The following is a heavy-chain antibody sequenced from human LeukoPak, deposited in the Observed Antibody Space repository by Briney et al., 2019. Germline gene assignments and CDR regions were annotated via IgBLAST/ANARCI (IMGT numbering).Heavy chain of an antibody. J-gene: IGHJ4*02. V-gene: IGHV3-30*02. CDR1: GYKFSRYA. Sequence: GGSLRLSCTASGYKFSRYAMHWVRQAPGRGLEWVAFIRSDGSNKQSADSVKGRFTVSRDNSKNTFYLQMSSLRAEDTAVYYCAKGAKVGATTYFDYWGQGTLVTVSS. CDR3: AKGAKVGATTYFDY. D-gene: IGHD1-26*01. CDR2: IRSDGSNK.